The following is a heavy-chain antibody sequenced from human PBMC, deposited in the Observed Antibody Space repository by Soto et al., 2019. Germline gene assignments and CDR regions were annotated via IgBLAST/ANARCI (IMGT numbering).Heavy chain of an antibody. D-gene: IGHD2-21*02. CDR1: GDTFTDYY. CDR3: ARGGHVVVVTAALDY. Sequence: QVQLVQSGAEVKKPGASVKVSCKASGDTFTDYYIHWVRQAPGQGLEWMGTVNPSGGHTTYAQHCQGSMTMTRDTSTSTLYMGLTSLTSEDTAVYYCARGGHVVVVTAALDYWGQGTLVTVSS. V-gene: IGHV1-46*01. J-gene: IGHJ4*02. CDR2: VNPSGGHT.